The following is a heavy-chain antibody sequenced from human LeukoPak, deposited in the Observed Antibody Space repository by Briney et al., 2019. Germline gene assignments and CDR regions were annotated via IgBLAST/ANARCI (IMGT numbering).Heavy chain of an antibody. Sequence: GASVKVSCKASGYTFTGYYMHWVRQAPGQGLEWMGWINPNSGGAKYAQNFQGRVIMTTDTSISTAYMKLTSLRSDDTAVYYCARSSPPTYYHFYYYMDVWGKGSTVTVSS. CDR3: ARSSPPTYYHFYYYMDV. CDR2: INPNSGGA. D-gene: IGHD6-13*01. V-gene: IGHV1-2*02. J-gene: IGHJ6*03. CDR1: GYTFTGYY.